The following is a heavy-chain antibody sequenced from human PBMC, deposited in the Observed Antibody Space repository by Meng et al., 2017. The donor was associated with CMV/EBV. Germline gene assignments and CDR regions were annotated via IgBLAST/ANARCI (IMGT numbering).Heavy chain of an antibody. V-gene: IGHV4-31*02. D-gene: IGHD3-3*01. CDR3: ARDSSYYDFWSGYGAPTRANYGMDV. CDR2: IYYSGRT. Sequence: SWIRQHPGKGLEWIGYIYYSGRTYYNPSLKSRVTISVDTSKNQFSLKLSSVTAADTAVYYCARDSSYYDFWSGYGAPTRANYGMDVWGQGTTVTVSS. J-gene: IGHJ6*02.